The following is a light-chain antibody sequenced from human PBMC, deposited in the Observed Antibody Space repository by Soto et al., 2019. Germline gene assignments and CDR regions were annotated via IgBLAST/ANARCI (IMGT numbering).Light chain of an antibody. CDR3: QQYNNWSPDFT. Sequence: EIVMTQSPATMSLSPGDSAARSCRASQSVGTDLAWYQQKPGQAPTLLIYDASTRATRLPDRFSGSGSGTEFNLTITSLQSEDFAIYYCQQYNNWSPDFTFGQGTKLEIK. CDR2: DAS. J-gene: IGKJ2*01. V-gene: IGKV3-15*01. CDR1: QSVGTD.